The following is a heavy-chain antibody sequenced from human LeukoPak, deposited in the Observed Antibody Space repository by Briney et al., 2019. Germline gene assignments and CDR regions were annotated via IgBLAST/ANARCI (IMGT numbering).Heavy chain of an antibody. Sequence: GGSLRLSCTASGFTFSDYYMSWIRQAPGKGLEWVSYISSSGTTISYTDSVKGRFTISRDNAKNSLYLQMNSLRAEDTAVYYCARDYRSTFDYWGQGTLVTVSS. V-gene: IGHV3-11*01. J-gene: IGHJ4*02. CDR1: GFTFSDYY. D-gene: IGHD1-26*01. CDR3: ARDYRSTFDY. CDR2: ISSSGTTI.